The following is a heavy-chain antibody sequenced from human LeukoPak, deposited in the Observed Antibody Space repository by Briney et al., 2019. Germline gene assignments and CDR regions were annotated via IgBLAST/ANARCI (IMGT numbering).Heavy chain of an antibody. CDR1: GFTFDDYT. J-gene: IGHJ4*02. Sequence: GGSLRLSCAASGFTFDDYTMHWVRQTPGKGLEWVSLISWDGSRTYYADSVKGRFTISRDNSENSLYLQMNSLRTEDTALYYCAKGGLSGDYSYYNFGYWGQGTLVTVSS. V-gene: IGHV3-43*01. CDR3: AKGGLSGDYSYYNFGY. D-gene: IGHD4-11*01. CDR2: ISWDGSRT.